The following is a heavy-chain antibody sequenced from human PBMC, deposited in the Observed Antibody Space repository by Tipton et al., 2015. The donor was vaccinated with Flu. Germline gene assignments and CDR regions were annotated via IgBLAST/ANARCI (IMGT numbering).Heavy chain of an antibody. CDR3: ARDGGDYSKPYGLDV. J-gene: IGHJ6*02. V-gene: IGHV4-39*07. D-gene: IGHD4-11*01. CDR1: GGSISDSDYY. CDR2: IDHSGST. Sequence: GLVKPSETLSLTCTVSGGSISDSDYYWGWIRQPPGKGLEWIGTIDHSGSTSYSLSLRSRVPISVDTSKNQFSLKLTSVTAADTAVYYCARDGGDYSKPYGLDVWGQGTTVTVSS.